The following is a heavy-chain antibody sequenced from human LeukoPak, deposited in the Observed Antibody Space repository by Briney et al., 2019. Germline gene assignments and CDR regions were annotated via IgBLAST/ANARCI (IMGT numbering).Heavy chain of an antibody. Sequence: SETLSLTCAVSGGSISSGGYSWSWIRQPPGKGLEWIGYIYHSGSTYYNPSLKSRVTISVDTSKNQFSLKLSSVTAADTAVYYCARGEYSGSTYYFDYWGQGTLVTVSS. D-gene: IGHD1-26*01. CDR2: IYHSGST. V-gene: IGHV4-30-2*01. J-gene: IGHJ4*02. CDR1: GGSISSGGYS. CDR3: ARGEYSGSTYYFDY.